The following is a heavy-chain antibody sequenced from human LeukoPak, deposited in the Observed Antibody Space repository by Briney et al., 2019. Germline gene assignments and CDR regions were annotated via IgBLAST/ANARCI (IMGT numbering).Heavy chain of an antibody. V-gene: IGHV3-48*03. CDR1: GFTFSSYE. CDR2: ISSSGSTI. Sequence: GSLRLSCAASGFTFSSYEMNWVRQAPGKGLEWVSYISSSGSTIYYADSVKGRLTISRDNAKNSLYLQMNSLRAEDTAVYYCASGDYYYGMDVWGQGTTVTVSS. D-gene: IGHD3-10*01. J-gene: IGHJ6*02. CDR3: ASGDYYYGMDV.